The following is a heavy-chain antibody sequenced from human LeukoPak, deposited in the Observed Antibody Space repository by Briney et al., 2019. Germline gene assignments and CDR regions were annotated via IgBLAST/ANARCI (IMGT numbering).Heavy chain of an antibody. V-gene: IGHV1-46*01. J-gene: IGHJ5*02. CDR2: INPSGGST. CDR1: GYTFTSYY. CDR3: ARDRVPAARTYNNWFDP. Sequence: ASVKVSCKASGYTFTSYYTHWARQAPGQGLEWMGIINPSGGSTSYAQKFQGRVTMTRDMSTSTVYMELSSLRSEDTAVYYCARDRVPAARTYNNWFDPWGQGTLVTVSS. D-gene: IGHD2-2*01.